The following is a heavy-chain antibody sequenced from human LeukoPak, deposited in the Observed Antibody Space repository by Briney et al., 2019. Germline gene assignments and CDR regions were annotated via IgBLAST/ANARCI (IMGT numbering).Heavy chain of an antibody. V-gene: IGHV4-34*01. CDR2: INHSGST. CDR1: SGSFSGYY. J-gene: IGHJ4*02. Sequence: NPSETLSLTCTVYSGSFSGYYWIWVRQPPGKGLEWIGEINHSGSTNYNPSPKSRVTISVDTSKNQFSLKMSSVTAADTAVYYCARGRLQSLDYWGQGTLVTVSS. CDR3: ARGRLQSLDY. D-gene: IGHD4-11*01.